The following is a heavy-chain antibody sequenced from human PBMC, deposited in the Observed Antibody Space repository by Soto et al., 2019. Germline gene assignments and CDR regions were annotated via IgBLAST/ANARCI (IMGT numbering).Heavy chain of an antibody. D-gene: IGHD4-4*01. CDR3: ARDSYSNYDGRIYYYYGMDV. Sequence: ASVKVSCKASGYTFTGYYMHWVRQAPGQGLEWMGWINPNSGGTNYAQKFQGWVTMTRDTSISTAYMELSRLRSDDTAVYYCARDSYSNYDGRIYYYYGMDVWGQGTTVTVS. J-gene: IGHJ6*02. CDR2: INPNSGGT. CDR1: GYTFTGYY. V-gene: IGHV1-2*04.